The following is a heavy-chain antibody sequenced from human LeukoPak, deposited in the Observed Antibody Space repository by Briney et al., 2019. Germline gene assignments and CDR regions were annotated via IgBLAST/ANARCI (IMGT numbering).Heavy chain of an antibody. CDR1: GGSISSYY. CDR3: ARDDYSNHRYMDV. J-gene: IGHJ6*03. Sequence: PSETLSLTCTVSGGSISSYYWSWIRQPAGEGLEWIGRIYTSGSTNYNPSLKSRVTMSADTSKNQFSLKLSSVTAADTAVYYCARDDYSNHRYMDVWGKGTTVTVSS. V-gene: IGHV4-4*07. D-gene: IGHD4-11*01. CDR2: IYTSGST.